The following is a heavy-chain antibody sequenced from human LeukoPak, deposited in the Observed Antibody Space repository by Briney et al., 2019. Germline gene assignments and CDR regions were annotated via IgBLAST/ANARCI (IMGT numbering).Heavy chain of an antibody. V-gene: IGHV3-48*03. Sequence: GGSLRLSCAASGFNFRGYEMNWVRQAPGKGLGWVSYISSGGSSIYYADSVKGRFTISRDNAKNSLYLQMNSLRAEDTAVYYCARRNISPWGQGTLVTVSS. CDR1: GFNFRGYE. J-gene: IGHJ5*02. CDR2: ISSGGSSI. CDR3: ARRNISP.